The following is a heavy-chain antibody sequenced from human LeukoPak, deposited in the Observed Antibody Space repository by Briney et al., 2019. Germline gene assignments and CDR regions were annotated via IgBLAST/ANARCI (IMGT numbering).Heavy chain of an antibody. J-gene: IGHJ5*02. D-gene: IGHD2-2*01. CDR2: IYYSGST. V-gene: IGHV4-59*01. Sequence: SETLSLTCTVSGGSISSYYWSWIRQPPGKGLEWIGYIYYSGSTNYNPSLKSRVTISVDTSKNQFSLKLSSVTAADTAVYYCARARGDPAAIDWFDPWGQGTLVTVSS. CDR1: GGSISSYY. CDR3: ARARGDPAAIDWFDP.